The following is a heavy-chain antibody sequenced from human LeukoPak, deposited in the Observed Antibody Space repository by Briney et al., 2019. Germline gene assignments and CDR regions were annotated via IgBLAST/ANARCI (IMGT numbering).Heavy chain of an antibody. CDR1: GFPFDDYG. Sequence: GGSLRLSCAASGFPFDDYGMSWVRQAPGKGLEWVSGITWNGGSTGYADSVKGRFTIARDNAKNSLYLQMNSLRDEDTALYHCAIATSSSGYYYYYMDVWGKGTTVTVSS. V-gene: IGHV3-20*01. J-gene: IGHJ6*03. D-gene: IGHD6-6*01. CDR3: AIATSSSGYYYYYMDV. CDR2: ITWNGGST.